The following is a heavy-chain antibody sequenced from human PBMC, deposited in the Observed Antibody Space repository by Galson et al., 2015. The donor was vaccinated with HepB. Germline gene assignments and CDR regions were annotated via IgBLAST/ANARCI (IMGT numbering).Heavy chain of an antibody. D-gene: IGHD1-26*01. V-gene: IGHV1-18*01. CDR2: ISAYNGNT. Sequence: SVKVSCKASGYTFTSYGISWVRQAPGQGLEWMGWISAYNGNTNYAQKLQGRVTMTTDTSTSTAYMELRSLRSDDTAVYYCARADRSGSPVGWLLPVDYWGQGTLVTVSS. CDR1: GYTFTSYG. CDR3: ARADRSGSPVGWLLPVDY. J-gene: IGHJ4*02.